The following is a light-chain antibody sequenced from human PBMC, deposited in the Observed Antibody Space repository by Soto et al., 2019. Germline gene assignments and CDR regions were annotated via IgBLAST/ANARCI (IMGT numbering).Light chain of an antibody. V-gene: IGKV3-15*01. J-gene: IGKJ5*01. CDR2: GAS. CDR1: QTVSSN. CDR3: QQYDNWPPIT. Sequence: EVVMTQSPATLSVSPGERATLSCRASQTVSSNLAWYQQKPGQAPRLLIYGASTRATSIPARFSGSGSGTEFTLTISSLQSEDFAVYYCQQYDNWPPITFGHGTRLEIK.